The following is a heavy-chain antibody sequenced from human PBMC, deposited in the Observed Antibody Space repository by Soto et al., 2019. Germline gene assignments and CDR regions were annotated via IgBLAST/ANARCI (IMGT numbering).Heavy chain of an antibody. CDR2: INPSGGST. CDR3: ARDRPGDYDYVWGSYRSRYFDY. Sequence: GASVKVSCKASGYTFTSYYMHWVRQAPGQGLEWMGIINPSGGSTSYAQKFQGRVTMTRDTSTSTVYMELSSLRSEDTAVYYCARDRPGDYDYVWGSYRSRYFDYWGQGTLVTVSS. CDR1: GYTFTSYY. J-gene: IGHJ4*02. V-gene: IGHV1-46*01. D-gene: IGHD3-16*02.